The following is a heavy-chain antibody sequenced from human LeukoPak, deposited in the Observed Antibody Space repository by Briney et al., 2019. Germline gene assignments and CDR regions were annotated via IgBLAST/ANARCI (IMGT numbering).Heavy chain of an antibody. J-gene: IGHJ3*01. Sequence: SETLSLTCTVSGGSISGYYWSWIRQPPGKGLEYIGYIYYSGSANYNPSLKSRVTISVDTSKNQFSLELSSVTAADTAVYYCARHFRAFDVWGQGTMVTVSS. CDR1: GGSISGYY. D-gene: IGHD2/OR15-2a*01. CDR3: ARHFRAFDV. V-gene: IGHV4-59*08. CDR2: IYYSGSA.